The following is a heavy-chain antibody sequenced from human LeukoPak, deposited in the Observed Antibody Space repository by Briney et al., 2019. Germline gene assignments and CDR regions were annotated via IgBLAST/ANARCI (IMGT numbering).Heavy chain of an antibody. CDR2: IYPNRGGT. J-gene: IGHJ4*02. CDR3: ATSGGTSGPELDC. D-gene: IGHD3-3*01. CDR1: GYTFTDYY. V-gene: IGHV1-2*02. Sequence: ASVKVSCKGSGYTFTDYYMHWVRQAPGQGLEWMGWIYPNRGGTNYAQKFQGRVTMTRDTSISTAYMELSRMTSDDTAVYYCATSGGTSGPELDCWGQGTLVTVSS.